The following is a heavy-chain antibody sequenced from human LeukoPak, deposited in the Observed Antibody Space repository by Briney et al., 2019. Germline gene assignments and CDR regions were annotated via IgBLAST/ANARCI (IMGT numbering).Heavy chain of an antibody. CDR3: ARASTGDAFDI. V-gene: IGHV1-8*01. D-gene: IGHD2-2*01. J-gene: IGHJ3*02. CDR2: MNPNSGNT. Sequence: GASVKGSCKASGYTFTSYDINWVRQATGQGLEWMGWMNPNSGNTGYAQKFQGRVTMTRTTYISTAYMELSSLRSEDPAVYYCARASTGDAFDIWGQGTMVTVSS. CDR1: GYTFTSYD.